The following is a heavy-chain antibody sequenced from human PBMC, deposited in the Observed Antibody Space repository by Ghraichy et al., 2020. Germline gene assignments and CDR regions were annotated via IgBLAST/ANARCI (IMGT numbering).Heavy chain of an antibody. V-gene: IGHV4-31*03. Sequence: SETLSLTCTVSGGSISSGGYYWSWIRQHPGKGLEWIGYIYYSRSTYYNPSLKSRVTISVDTSKNQFSLKLSSVTAADTAVYYCARDCIDEQLGGDNWFDPWGQGTLVTVSS. CDR3: ARDCIDEQLGGDNWFDP. CDR1: GGSISSGGYY. D-gene: IGHD6-6*01. J-gene: IGHJ5*02. CDR2: IYYSRST.